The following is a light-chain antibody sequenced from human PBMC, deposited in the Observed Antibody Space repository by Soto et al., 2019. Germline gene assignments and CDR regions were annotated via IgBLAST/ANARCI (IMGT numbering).Light chain of an antibody. Sequence: EIVLTQSPGTLSLSPGERATLSCRASQSVSSSYLAWYQHKPDQAPRHLIYGASSRAIGIPDRFSGSGSGTDFTLTISRLEPEEFSVYYCQQYGSSPCTFGQGTKVEIK. CDR2: GAS. V-gene: IGKV3-20*01. CDR1: QSVSSSY. J-gene: IGKJ1*01. CDR3: QQYGSSPCT.